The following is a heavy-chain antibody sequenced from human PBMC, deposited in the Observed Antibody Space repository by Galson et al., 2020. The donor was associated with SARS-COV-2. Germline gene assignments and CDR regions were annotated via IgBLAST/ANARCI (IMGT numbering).Heavy chain of an antibody. Sequence: GGSLRLSCAASGFTFSGSAMHWVRQASGKGLEWVGRIRSKANSYATAYAASVKGRFTISRDDSKNTAYLQMNSLKTEDTAVYYCTRGLLPYVRFDYWGQGTLVTVSA. J-gene: IGHJ4*02. CDR2: IRSKANSYAT. CDR1: GFTFSGSA. D-gene: IGHD2-15*01. V-gene: IGHV3-73*01. CDR3: TRGLLPYVRFDY.